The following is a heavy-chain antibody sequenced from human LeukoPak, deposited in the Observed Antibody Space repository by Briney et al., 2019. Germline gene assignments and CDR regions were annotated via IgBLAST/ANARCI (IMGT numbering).Heavy chain of an antibody. V-gene: IGHV3-33*01. CDR3: AREAGYSYRSYFDY. D-gene: IGHD5-18*01. CDR1: GFTFSSYC. Sequence: GRSLRLSCAASGFTFSSYCMHWVRQAPGKGLEWVAVIWYDGSNKYYADSVKGRFTISRDNSKNTLYLQMNSLRAEDTAVYYCAREAGYSYRSYFDYWGQGTLVTVSS. CDR2: IWYDGSNK. J-gene: IGHJ4*02.